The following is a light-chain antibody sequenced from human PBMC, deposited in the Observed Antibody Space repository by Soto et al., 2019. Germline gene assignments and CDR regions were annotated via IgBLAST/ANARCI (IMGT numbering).Light chain of an antibody. CDR3: QQYDYFPIT. CDR2: DAS. Sequence: DIQMTQSPSSLSASVGDRVTITCQASQDITKYLNWYQQKPGKAPKLPIYDASNLQTGVPSRSSGSGSGTHFTFTIRSLQPEDIGTYYCQQYDYFPITFGQGTRLEIK. J-gene: IGKJ5*01. V-gene: IGKV1-33*01. CDR1: QDITKY.